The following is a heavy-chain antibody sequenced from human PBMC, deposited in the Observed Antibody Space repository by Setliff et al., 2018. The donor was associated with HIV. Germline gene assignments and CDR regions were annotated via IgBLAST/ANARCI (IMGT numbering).Heavy chain of an antibody. V-gene: IGHV4-39*01. J-gene: IGHJ6*03. D-gene: IGHD1-1*01. CDR1: AGSVSSGTYF. Sequence: ASETLSLTCAVSAGSVSSGTYFWTWIRQPPGKGLEWIATMHKGGSTHYNPSVESRVTMFVDTSNNQFSLKLSSVTAADTAVYYCARHMEFYYYYMDVWGKGTTVTVSS. CDR2: MHKGGST. CDR3: ARHMEFYYYYMDV.